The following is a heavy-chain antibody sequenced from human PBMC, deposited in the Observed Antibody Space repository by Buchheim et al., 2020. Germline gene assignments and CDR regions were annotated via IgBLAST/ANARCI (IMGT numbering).Heavy chain of an antibody. Sequence: EVQLLESGGGLVQPGGSLRLSCAASGFTFSSYAMSWVRQAPGKGLEWVSAISGSGGSTCYADSVKGRFTISRDNSKNTLYLQMNSLRAEDTAVYYCVGAGYDFWSGYYPTQYYYYMDVWGKETT. CDR2: ISGSGGST. D-gene: IGHD3-3*01. V-gene: IGHV3-23*01. CDR1: GFTFSSYA. CDR3: VGAGYDFWSGYYPTQYYYYMDV. J-gene: IGHJ6*03.